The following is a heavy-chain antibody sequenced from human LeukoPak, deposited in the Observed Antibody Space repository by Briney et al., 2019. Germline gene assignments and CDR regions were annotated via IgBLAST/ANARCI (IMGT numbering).Heavy chain of an antibody. D-gene: IGHD2-2*01. V-gene: IGHV3-53*01. CDR3: ARGLGYCTSTTCLLPFDY. CDR1: GLTVSSYY. CDR2: IYSGGST. Sequence: GGSLRLSCAASGLTVSSYYMTWVRQAPGKGLECVSVIYSGGSTYYADSVKGRFTVSRDNSKNTLYLQMNSLRAEDTAMYYCARGLGYCTSTTCLLPFDYWGQGTLVTVSS. J-gene: IGHJ4*02.